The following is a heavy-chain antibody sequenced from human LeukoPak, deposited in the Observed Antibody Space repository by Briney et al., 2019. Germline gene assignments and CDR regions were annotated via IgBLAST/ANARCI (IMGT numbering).Heavy chain of an antibody. Sequence: ASVKVSCKASGYTFTSYYMHWVRQAPGQGLEWMGIINPSGGSTSYAQKFQGRVTMIRDMSTSTVYMELSSLRSEDTAVYYCARDFYYGSGTSYYYYYMDVWGKGTTVIVSS. CDR1: GYTFTSYY. V-gene: IGHV1-46*01. D-gene: IGHD3-10*01. CDR3: ARDFYYGSGTSYYYYYMDV. J-gene: IGHJ6*03. CDR2: INPSGGST.